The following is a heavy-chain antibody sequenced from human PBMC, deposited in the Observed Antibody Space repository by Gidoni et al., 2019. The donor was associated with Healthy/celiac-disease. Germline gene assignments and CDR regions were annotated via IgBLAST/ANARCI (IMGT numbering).Heavy chain of an antibody. J-gene: IGHJ4*02. CDR1: GFTFSSYA. V-gene: IGHV3-23*01. CDR3: AKDLTMVRGVIITPSFDY. CDR2: ISGSGGST. Sequence: EVQLLESGGGLVQPGGSLRLSCAAPGFTFSSYAMSWVRQAPGKGLEWVSAISGSGGSTYYADSVKGRFTISRDNSKNTLYLQMNSLRAEDTAVYYCAKDLTMVRGVIITPSFDYWGQGTLVTVSS. D-gene: IGHD3-10*01.